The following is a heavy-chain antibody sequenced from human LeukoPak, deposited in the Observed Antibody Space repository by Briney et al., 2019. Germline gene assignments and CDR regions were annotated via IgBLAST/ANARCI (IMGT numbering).Heavy chain of an antibody. J-gene: IGHJ3*02. Sequence: GGSLRLSCAASGFTFSGSAVHWVRQASGKGLEWLGRIRSKANSYATAYAASVKGRFTISRDDSKNTAYLQMNSLKTEDTAVYYCSSPFYGDYVSFDAFDIWGQGTMVTVSS. CDR1: GFTFSGSA. V-gene: IGHV3-73*01. D-gene: IGHD4-17*01. CDR3: SSPFYGDYVSFDAFDI. CDR2: IRSKANSYAT.